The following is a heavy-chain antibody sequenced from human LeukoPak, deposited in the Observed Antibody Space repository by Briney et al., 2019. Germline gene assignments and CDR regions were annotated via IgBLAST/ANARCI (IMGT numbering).Heavy chain of an antibody. D-gene: IGHD3-10*01. CDR3: ASEVGIGADRRGDDAFDI. J-gene: IGHJ3*02. V-gene: IGHV1-46*01. CDR2: INPSGGST. CDR1: GYTFTSYY. Sequence: ASVKVSCKASGYTFTSYYMHWVRQAPGQGHEWMGIINPSGGSTSYAQKFQGRVTMTRDTSTSTVYMELSSLRSEDTAVYYCASEVGIGADRRGDDAFDIWGQGTMVTVSS.